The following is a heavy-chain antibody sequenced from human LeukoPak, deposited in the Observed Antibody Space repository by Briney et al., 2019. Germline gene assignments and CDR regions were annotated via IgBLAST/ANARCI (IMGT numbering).Heavy chain of an antibody. CDR1: GFTFSSYS. Sequence: GGSLRLSCAASGFTFSSYSMNWVRQAPGKGLEWVSSISSSSSYIYYADPVKGRFTISRDNAKNSLYLQMNSLRAEDTAVYYCARDEQADSTPDGMDVWGQGTTLTVSS. D-gene: IGHD2-15*01. V-gene: IGHV3-21*01. J-gene: IGHJ6*02. CDR2: ISSSSSYI. CDR3: ARDEQADSTPDGMDV.